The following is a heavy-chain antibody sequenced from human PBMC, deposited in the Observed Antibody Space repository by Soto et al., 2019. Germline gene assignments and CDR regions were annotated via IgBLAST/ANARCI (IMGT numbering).Heavy chain of an antibody. V-gene: IGHV3-33*01. J-gene: IGHJ4*02. Sequence: QVQLLESGGGVVQPGRSLRLSCAASGFTFSSYGMHWVRQAPGKGLEWVAVIWDDGSNKYYADSVKGRFTISRANSKNTLYLQMNSLRAEDTAVYYCARGARTRRFGYWGQGTLVTLSS. CDR1: GFTFSSYG. D-gene: IGHD4-17*01. CDR3: ARGARTRRFGY. CDR2: IWDDGSNK.